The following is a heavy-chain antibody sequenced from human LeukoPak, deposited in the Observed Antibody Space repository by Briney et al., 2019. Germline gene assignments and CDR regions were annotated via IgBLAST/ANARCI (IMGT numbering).Heavy chain of an antibody. J-gene: IGHJ4*02. V-gene: IGHV4-30-2*01. CDR1: GDSISSGAYY. CDR2: FYGSGSA. D-gene: IGHD3-10*01. Sequence: PSETLSLTCTVSGDSISSGAYYWSWIRQPPGKGLEWIGYFYGSGSASYNPSLKSRVTISVDTSKNQFSLKLSSVTAADTAVYYCARHVNYYGSVSTAFDYWGQGTLVTVSS. CDR3: ARHVNYYGSVSTAFDY.